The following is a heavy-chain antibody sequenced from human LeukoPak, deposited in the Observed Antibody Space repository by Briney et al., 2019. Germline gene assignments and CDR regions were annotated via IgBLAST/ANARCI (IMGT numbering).Heavy chain of an antibody. CDR1: GFTLSSYW. J-gene: IGHJ4*02. D-gene: IGHD1/OR15-1a*01. Sequence: GGSLRLSCAASGFTLSSYWMHWVRQVPGKGLVWVSQINGDGSNAYYADSVKGRFTISRDNAKNTLYLQVNNLRAGDTAVYYCAKQMRDWGQGTLVTVSS. V-gene: IGHV3-74*01. CDR2: INGDGSNA. CDR3: AKQMRD.